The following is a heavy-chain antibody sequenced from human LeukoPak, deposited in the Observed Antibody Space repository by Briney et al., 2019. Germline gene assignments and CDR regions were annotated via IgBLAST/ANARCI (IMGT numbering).Heavy chain of an antibody. CDR3: ARAVGSSESNWFDP. V-gene: IGHV4-61*02. J-gene: IGHJ5*02. D-gene: IGHD6-19*01. Sequence: SETLSLTCTVSGGSISSGSYYWSWIRQPAGKGLEWIGRIYTSGSTHYNPSLKSRVTISVDTSKNQFSLNLNSVAAADTAVYYCARAVGSSESNWFDPWGQGTLATVSS. CDR2: IYTSGST. CDR1: GGSISSGSYY.